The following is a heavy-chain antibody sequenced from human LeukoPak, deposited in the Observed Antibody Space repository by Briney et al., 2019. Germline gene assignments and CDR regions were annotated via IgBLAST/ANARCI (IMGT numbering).Heavy chain of an antibody. V-gene: IGHV3-7*05. CDR1: GFTFSNYW. D-gene: IGHD6-6*01. CDR3: ARDWGPLYSSSSFDY. Sequence: PGGSLRLSCATSGFTFSNYWMTWVRQAPGKGLEWVANIKEDGSEKNYVDSVKGRFTISRDNAKNSLYLQMNSLRAEDTAIYYCARDWGPLYSSSSFDYWGQGTLVTVSS. J-gene: IGHJ4*02. CDR2: IKEDGSEK.